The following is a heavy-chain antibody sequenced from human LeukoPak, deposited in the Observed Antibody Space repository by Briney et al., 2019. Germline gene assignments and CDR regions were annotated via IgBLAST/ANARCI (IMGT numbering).Heavy chain of an antibody. CDR3: ARDLKIDYGMDV. J-gene: IGHJ6*02. V-gene: IGHV3-53*01. D-gene: IGHD2-21*01. Sequence: GGSLRLSCAASGFTVSSNYMSWVRQAPGKGLEWVSVIYSGGSTYYADSVKGRFTISRDNSKNTLYLQMNSLRAEDTAVYYCARDLKIDYGMDVWGQGTTVTVSS. CDR1: GFTVSSNY. CDR2: IYSGGST.